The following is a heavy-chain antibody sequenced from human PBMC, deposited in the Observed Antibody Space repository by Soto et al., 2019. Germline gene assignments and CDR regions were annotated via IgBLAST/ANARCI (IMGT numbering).Heavy chain of an antibody. CDR3: AKDLQSYGDYDYYCYGMDV. D-gene: IGHD4-17*01. CDR1: GFTFSTYG. V-gene: IGHV3-30*18. Sequence: QVQLVESGGGEVQPGRSLTISCAASGFTFSTYGMHWVRQTPGKGLEWVAVISYDGTNKFYSDSVKGRFTISRDNFKNTLTQQMNSLRADDPAVYSCAKDLQSYGDYDYYCYGMDVWGLGTRVTVSS. J-gene: IGHJ6*02. CDR2: ISYDGTNK.